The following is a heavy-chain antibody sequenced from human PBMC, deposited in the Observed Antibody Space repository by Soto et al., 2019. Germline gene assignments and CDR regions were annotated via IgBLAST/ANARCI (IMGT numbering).Heavy chain of an antibody. CDR1: GCTFSSYC. CDR3: AKPNYYGSTPSYYFDY. D-gene: IGHD3-10*01. Sequence: PGGSMRVSCAAAGCTFSSYCMHWVRQTTGKGLEWVAVISYDGSNKYYADSVKGRFTIPRDNSKNTLYLQMNSLRAEDTAVHYCAKPNYYGSTPSYYFDYWGQGTLVTVSS. CDR2: ISYDGSNK. J-gene: IGHJ4*02. V-gene: IGHV3-30*18.